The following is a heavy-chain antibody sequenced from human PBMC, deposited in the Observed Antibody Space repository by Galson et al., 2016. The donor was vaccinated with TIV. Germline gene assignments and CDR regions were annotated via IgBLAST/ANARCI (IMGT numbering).Heavy chain of an antibody. CDR3: AHRGDGHNKIFDY. V-gene: IGHV2-5*02. CDR2: TYWDDRK. CDR1: GFSLTTSGVG. D-gene: IGHD5-24*01. Sequence: PALVKPTQTLTLTCSFSGFSLTTSGVGVGWIRQPPRKALEWLGFTYWDDRKLYSPSLKNRLTITRETSKNQVVLTTTNMDPVDTATYYCAHRGDGHNKIFDYWGQGTLVTVSS. J-gene: IGHJ4*02.